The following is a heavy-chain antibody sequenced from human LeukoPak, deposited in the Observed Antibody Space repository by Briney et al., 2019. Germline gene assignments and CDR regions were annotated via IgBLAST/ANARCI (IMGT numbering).Heavy chain of an antibody. J-gene: IGHJ4*02. Sequence: GGSLRLSCTASGFRFSTYEMNWVGQAPGKRREWVSYISDGGSTIYYAACVKGRFTISRDNSKNTLYLQMNSLRAEDTAVYYCAEDNPVLSYVKGGFDYWGQGTLVTVSS. D-gene: IGHD5-18*01. CDR2: ISDGGSTI. V-gene: IGHV3-48*03. CDR1: GFRFSTYE. CDR3: AEDNPVLSYVKGGFDY.